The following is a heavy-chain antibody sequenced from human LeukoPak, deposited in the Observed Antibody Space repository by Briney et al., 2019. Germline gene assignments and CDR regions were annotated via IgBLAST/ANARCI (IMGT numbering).Heavy chain of an antibody. CDR1: GFTFSSYA. D-gene: IGHD2-8*02. CDR2: ISGSGGST. Sequence: PGGSLRLSCAASGFTFSSYAMSWVRQAPGKRLEWVSAISGSGGSTYYADSVKGRFTISRDNSKNTLYLQMNSLRAEDTAVYYCAKDSGGGVYYFDYWGQGTLVTVSS. CDR3: AKDSGGGVYYFDY. J-gene: IGHJ4*02. V-gene: IGHV3-23*01.